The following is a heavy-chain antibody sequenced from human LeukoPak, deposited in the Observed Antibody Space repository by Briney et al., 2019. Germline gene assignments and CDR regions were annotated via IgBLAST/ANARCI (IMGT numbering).Heavy chain of an antibody. CDR3: AKVRETGYSYDPYYMDV. CDR2: ISSRSSYI. J-gene: IGHJ6*03. D-gene: IGHD5-18*01. Sequence: PGGSLRLSCVASRFTFSTYSMNWVRQAPGKGLEWVSSISSRSSYIYYADSVKGRFTISRDNSKNTLYLQMNSLRAEDTAVYYCAKVRETGYSYDPYYMDVWGKGTTVTVSS. CDR1: RFTFSTYS. V-gene: IGHV3-21*04.